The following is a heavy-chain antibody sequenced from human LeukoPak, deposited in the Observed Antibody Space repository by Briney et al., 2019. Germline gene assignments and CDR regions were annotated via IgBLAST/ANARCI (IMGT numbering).Heavy chain of an antibody. CDR2: LSNDGSTT. D-gene: IGHD6-6*01. V-gene: IGHV3-74*01. Sequence: PGGSLRLSCAASGFTFNHYWMKWVRHAPGKGLVSVSRLSNDGSTTIYVDSVKGRFTISRDNAKNTVYLQMNSLRAEDTAVYYCTRGYSISSEAHYGMDVWGQGTTVTVSS. J-gene: IGHJ6*02. CDR1: GFTFNHYW. CDR3: TRGYSISSEAHYGMDV.